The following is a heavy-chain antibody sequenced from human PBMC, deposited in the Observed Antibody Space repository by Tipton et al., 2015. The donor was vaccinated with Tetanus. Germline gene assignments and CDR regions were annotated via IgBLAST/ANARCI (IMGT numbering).Heavy chain of an antibody. CDR3: ARRDSNYDTYYFHY. V-gene: IGHV5-51*01. CDR2: IYPGDSDT. CDR1: GYTFTNYW. Sequence: QLVQSGGEVKKPGESLKISCKGSGYTFTNYWIGWVRQKPGKGLEWMGFIYPGDSDTRYSPSFQGQVTISVDKSINTAYLQWSSLKASDTAMYYCARRDSNYDTYYFHYWGQGTLVTVSS. J-gene: IGHJ4*02. D-gene: IGHD4-11*01.